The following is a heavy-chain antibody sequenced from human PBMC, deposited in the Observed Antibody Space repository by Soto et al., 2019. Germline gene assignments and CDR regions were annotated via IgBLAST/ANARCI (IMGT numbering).Heavy chain of an antibody. Sequence: EVQLVESGGGLVQPGGSLRLSCAASGFTFSSYWMHWVRQAPGKGLVWVSRINSDGSSTSYADSVKGRFTISRDNAKNTLYLPLNSLRAEDKAVDYCERRSVTTVDYCGQGTMVTVS. D-gene: IGHD4-17*01. J-gene: IGHJ4*02. CDR1: GFTFSSYW. CDR3: ERRSVTTVDY. V-gene: IGHV3-74*01. CDR2: INSDGSST.